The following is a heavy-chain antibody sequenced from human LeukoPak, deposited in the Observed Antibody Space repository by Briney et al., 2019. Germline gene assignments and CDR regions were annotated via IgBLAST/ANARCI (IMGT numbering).Heavy chain of an antibody. V-gene: IGHV3-30*02. CDR1: GFTFSSYG. D-gene: IGHD6-19*01. CDR3: ARARHSRGWPTLYLDF. Sequence: PGGSLRLSCAASGFTFSSYGMHWVRQAPGKGLEWVAFIRYDGSNKYYADSVKGRFTISRDNSKNTLYLQMNSLRAEDTAVYYCARARHSRGWPTLYLDFWGQGTLVTVSS. J-gene: IGHJ4*02. CDR2: IRYDGSNK.